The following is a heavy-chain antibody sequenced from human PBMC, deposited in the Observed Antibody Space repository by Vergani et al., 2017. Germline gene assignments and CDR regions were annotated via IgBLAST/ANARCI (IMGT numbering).Heavy chain of an antibody. Sequence: QVQLQESGPGLVKPSQTLSLTCTVSGGSISSADYYWSWIRQHPGKVLEWIGYIYYSVSSYYNPSLESRVTISLDTSKNQFSLKLSSVTAADTAVYYGAREGLYYDSSGYRGRWFDPWGKGTRVTVSS. D-gene: IGHD3-22*01. CDR2: IYYSVSS. V-gene: IGHV4-31*03. CDR3: AREGLYYDSSGYRGRWFDP. J-gene: IGHJ5*02. CDR1: GGSISSADYY.